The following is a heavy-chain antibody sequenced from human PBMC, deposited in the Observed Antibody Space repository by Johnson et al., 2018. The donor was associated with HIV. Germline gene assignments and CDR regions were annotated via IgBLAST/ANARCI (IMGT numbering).Heavy chain of an antibody. CDR2: ISGSGAST. D-gene: IGHD4-23*01. Sequence: MLLVEYGGGLVQPGGSLILSCAASGFTFGSYVMSWVRQAPGKGLEWVSAISGSGASTYYADSLKGRCTISRDNSKNTLYLQMNRLRTEDTAMYYCARERGYFGNPAFDIWGQGTMVTVSS. CDR1: GFTFGSYV. CDR3: ARERGYFGNPAFDI. J-gene: IGHJ3*02. V-gene: IGHV3-23*04.